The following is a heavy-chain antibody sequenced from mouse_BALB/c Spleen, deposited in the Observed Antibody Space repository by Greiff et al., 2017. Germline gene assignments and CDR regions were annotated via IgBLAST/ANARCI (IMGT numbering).Heavy chain of an antibody. CDR3: ARDDYGNYLGAMDY. J-gene: IGHJ4*01. D-gene: IGHD2-1*01. Sequence: VKLMESGPGLVAPSQSLSITCTVSGFSLTSYGVHWVRQPPGKGLEWLGVIWAGGSTNYNSALMSRLSISKDNSKSQVFLKMNSLQTDDTAMYYCARDDYGNYLGAMDYWGQGTSVTVSS. CDR2: IWAGGST. V-gene: IGHV2-9*02. CDR1: GFSLTSYG.